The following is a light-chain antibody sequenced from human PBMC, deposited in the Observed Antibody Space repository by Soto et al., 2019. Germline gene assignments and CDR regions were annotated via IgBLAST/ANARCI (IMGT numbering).Light chain of an antibody. V-gene: IGKV3-20*01. CDR3: QQYFGSSWT. Sequence: EIVLTQSPGTLSSSPGERATLSCRASQSIDNRYLAWYQHKPGQAPRLLIYATSSRATGIPDRFGGSGSGTDFTLTINRLEPEDFAVYYCQQYFGSSWTFCQATKVDIK. CDR2: ATS. CDR1: QSIDNRY. J-gene: IGKJ1*01.